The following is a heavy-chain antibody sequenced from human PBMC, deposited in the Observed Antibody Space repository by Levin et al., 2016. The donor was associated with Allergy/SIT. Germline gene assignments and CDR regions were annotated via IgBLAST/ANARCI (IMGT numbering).Heavy chain of an antibody. D-gene: IGHD3-10*01. CDR3: ARNTLVRGVIILAPLMK. Sequence: WVRQAPGQRLEWMGWINAANGNTKYSQKFQGRVTITRDTSASTAYMELSSLRSEDTAVYYCARNTLVRGVIILAPLMKWGQGTLVTVSS. CDR2: INAANGNT. J-gene: IGHJ4*02. V-gene: IGHV1-3*01.